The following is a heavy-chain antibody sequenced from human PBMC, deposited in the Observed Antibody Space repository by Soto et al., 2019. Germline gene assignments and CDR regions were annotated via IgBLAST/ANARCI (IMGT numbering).Heavy chain of an antibody. V-gene: IGHV1-69*01. CDR2: IIPIFGTA. J-gene: IGHJ6*02. CDR3: ARGKKYYDFWSGYPPDYYYYGMDV. Sequence: QVQLVQSGAEVKKPGSSVKVSCKASGGTFSSYAISWVRQAPGQGLEWMGGIIPIFGTANYAQKFQGRVTSTADEATSKAYMELSSLRSEDTAVYYCARGKKYYDFWSGYPPDYYYYGMDVWGQGTTVTVSS. D-gene: IGHD3-3*01. CDR1: GGTFSSYA.